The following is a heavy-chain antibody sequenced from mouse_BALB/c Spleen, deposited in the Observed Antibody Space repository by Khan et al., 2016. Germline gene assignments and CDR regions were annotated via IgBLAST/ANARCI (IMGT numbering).Heavy chain of an antibody. CDR3: ARVPIYYGSSNDFDY. Sequence: QVQLKESGPGLVAPSQSLSITCTVSGFSLTGYGVNWVRQPPGKGLEWLGMIWGDGSTDYNSALKSRLSISKDNSKSQVFLKMNSLQTDDTARYYCARVPIYYGSSNDFDYWGQGTTLTVSS. J-gene: IGHJ2*01. CDR1: GFSLTGYG. CDR2: IWGDGST. V-gene: IGHV2-6-7*01. D-gene: IGHD1-1*01.